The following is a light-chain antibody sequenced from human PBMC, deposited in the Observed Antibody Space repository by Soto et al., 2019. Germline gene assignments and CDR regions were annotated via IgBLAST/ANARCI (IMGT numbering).Light chain of an antibody. V-gene: IGKV3-11*01. CDR2: DAS. CDR1: QSVSSN. Sequence: EIVLTQSPGTLSLSPGERATLSCRASQSVSSNLAWFQQKPGQAPRLLIYDASNRATGILARFSGSGSGTDFTLTISSLEPEDFAIYYCQQRSVWVTFGQGTRLEI. CDR3: QQRSVWVT. J-gene: IGKJ5*01.